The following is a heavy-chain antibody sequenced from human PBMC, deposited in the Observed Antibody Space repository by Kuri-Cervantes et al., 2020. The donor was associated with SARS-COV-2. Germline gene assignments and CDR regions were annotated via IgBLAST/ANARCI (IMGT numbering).Heavy chain of an antibody. J-gene: IGHJ6*02. V-gene: IGHV4-34*01. Sequence: SETLSLTCAVYGGSFSGYYWSWIRQPPGKGLEWIGEINHSGSTNYNRSLKSRVTISVDTSKNQFSLKLSSVTAADTAVYYCARGYEGRYYYGMDVWGQGTTVTVSS. CDR2: INHSGST. D-gene: IGHD3-3*01. CDR1: GGSFSGYY. CDR3: ARGYEGRYYYGMDV.